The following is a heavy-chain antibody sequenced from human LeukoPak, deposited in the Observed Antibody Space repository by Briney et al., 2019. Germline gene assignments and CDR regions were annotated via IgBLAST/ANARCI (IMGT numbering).Heavy chain of an antibody. D-gene: IGHD6-13*01. V-gene: IGHV4-59*08. CDR1: GGSISSYF. CDR3: ARLRYSSTWGWYFDL. CDR2: IYDSGST. J-gene: IGHJ2*01. Sequence: SETLSLTCSVSGGSISSYFWSWIRQPPGKGLEWIGYIYDSGSTNYNPSLKSRVTISVDTSKNQFSLKLSSVTAADTAVYYCARLRYSSTWGWYFDLWGRGTLVTVSS.